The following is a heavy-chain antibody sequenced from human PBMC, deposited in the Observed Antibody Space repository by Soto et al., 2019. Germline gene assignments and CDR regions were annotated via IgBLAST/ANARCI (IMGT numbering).Heavy chain of an antibody. J-gene: IGHJ5*02. D-gene: IGHD3-3*01. Sequence: QPPGKGLEWIGEINHSGSTNYNPSLKSRVTISVDTSKNQFSLKLSSVTAADTAVYYCASQGGFYDFWSGYQSGWFDPWGQGTLVTVSS. CDR3: ASQGGFYDFWSGYQSGWFDP. V-gene: IGHV4-34*01. CDR2: INHSGST.